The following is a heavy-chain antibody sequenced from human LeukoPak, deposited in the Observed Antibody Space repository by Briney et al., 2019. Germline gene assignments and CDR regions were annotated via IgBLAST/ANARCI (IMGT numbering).Heavy chain of an antibody. J-gene: IGHJ1*01. V-gene: IGHV3-21*01. D-gene: IGHD3-22*01. CDR2: VSSTSRFI. CDR1: GFTFTTYS. Sequence: GGSLRLSCAASGFTFTTYSMNWVRQAPGKGLEWVSFVSSTSRFISYADSVKGRFTISRDNAKNSLYLQMTSLRAEDTAVYYCARDLRGYPYWGQGTLVTVSS. CDR3: ARDLRGYPY.